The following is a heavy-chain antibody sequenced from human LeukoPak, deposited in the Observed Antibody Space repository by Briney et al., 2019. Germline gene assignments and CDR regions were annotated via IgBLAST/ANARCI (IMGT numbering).Heavy chain of an antibody. CDR2: IYSGGST. V-gene: IGHV3-53*01. D-gene: IGHD1-26*01. J-gene: IGHJ6*02. CDR3: ARVLSGSYAGYYYYYGMDV. Sequence: GGSLRLSCAASGFTVSSNYMSWVRQAPGKGLEWVSVIYSGGSTYYADSVKGRFTISRDNSKNTLYLQMNSLRAEDTAVYYCARVLSGSYAGYYYYYGMDVWGQGTTVTVSS. CDR1: GFTVSSNY.